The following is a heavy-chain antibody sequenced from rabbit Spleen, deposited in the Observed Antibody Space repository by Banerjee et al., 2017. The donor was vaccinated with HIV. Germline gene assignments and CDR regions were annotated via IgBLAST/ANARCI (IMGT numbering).Heavy chain of an antibody. Sequence: QEQLEESGGDLVKPEGSLTLTCTASGFSFSSSYWICWVRQAPGKGLEWIACIYGGSSGSPYYASWAKGRFTITRSTSLNTVTLQMTSLTAADTATYFCARDTSSSFSSYGMDLWGQGTLVTVS. J-gene: IGHJ6*01. D-gene: IGHD1-1*01. CDR2: IYGGSSGSP. CDR3: ARDTSSSFSSYGMDL. CDR1: GFSFSSSYW. V-gene: IGHV1S45*01.